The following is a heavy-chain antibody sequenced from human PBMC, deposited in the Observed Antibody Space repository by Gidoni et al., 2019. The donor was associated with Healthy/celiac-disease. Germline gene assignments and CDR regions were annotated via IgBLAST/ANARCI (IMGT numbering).Heavy chain of an antibody. D-gene: IGHD6-13*01. Sequence: QLQLQESGPGLVKPSETLSLTCTVSGGSISSSSYYWGWIRQPPGKGLEWIGSIYYSGSTYYNPSLKSRVTISVDTSKNQFSLKLSSVTAADTAVYYCARQSDSSSWYLSRYEDYWGQGTLVTVSS. J-gene: IGHJ4*02. CDR1: GGSISSSSYY. V-gene: IGHV4-39*01. CDR3: ARQSDSSSWYLSRYEDY. CDR2: IYYSGST.